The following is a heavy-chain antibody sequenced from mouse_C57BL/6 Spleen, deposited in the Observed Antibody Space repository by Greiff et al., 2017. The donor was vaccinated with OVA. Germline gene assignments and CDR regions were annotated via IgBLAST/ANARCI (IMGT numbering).Heavy chain of an antibody. Sequence: EVKLMESGPELVKPGASVKIPCKASGYTFTDYNMDWVKQSHGKSLEWIGDINPNNGGTIYNQKFKGKATLTVDKSSSTAYMEHRSLTSEDTAVYYCARDYYGSSYYAMDYWGQGTSVTVSS. CDR3: ARDYYGSSYYAMDY. D-gene: IGHD1-1*01. V-gene: IGHV1-18*01. CDR1: GYTFTDYN. J-gene: IGHJ4*01. CDR2: INPNNGGT.